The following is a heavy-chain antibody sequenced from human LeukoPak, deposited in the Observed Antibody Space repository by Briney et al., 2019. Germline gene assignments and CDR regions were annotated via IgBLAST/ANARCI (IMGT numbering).Heavy chain of an antibody. Sequence: ETLSLTCTVSGGSISSSSYYWGWIRQPPGTGLEWIGSIYYSGSTYYNPSLKSRVTISVDTSKNQFSLKLSSVTAADTAVYYCARQFWSGYYSYYFDYWGQGTLVTVSS. D-gene: IGHD3-3*01. CDR2: IYYSGST. J-gene: IGHJ4*02. CDR3: ARQFWSGYYSYYFDY. V-gene: IGHV4-39*01. CDR1: GGSISSSSYY.